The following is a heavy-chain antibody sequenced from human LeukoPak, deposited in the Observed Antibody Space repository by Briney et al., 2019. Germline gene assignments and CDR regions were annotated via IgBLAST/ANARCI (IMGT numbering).Heavy chain of an antibody. CDR1: GGSISSYY. Sequence: PSETLSLTCTVSGGSISSYYWSWIRQPPGKGLEWIGYIYYSGSTNYNPSLKSRVTISVDTSKNQFSLKLSSVTAADRAVYYCERVRESWFDRWGQGTLVTVCS. J-gene: IGHJ5*02. CDR2: IYYSGST. CDR3: ERVRESWFDR. V-gene: IGHV4-59*01. D-gene: IGHD4/OR15-4a*01.